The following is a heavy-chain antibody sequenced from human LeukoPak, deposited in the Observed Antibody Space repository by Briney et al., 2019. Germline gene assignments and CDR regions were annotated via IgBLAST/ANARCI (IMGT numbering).Heavy chain of an antibody. J-gene: IGHJ2*01. D-gene: IGHD6-19*01. Sequence: GGSLRLSCAASGFTFSSYSMNWVRQAPGKGLEWVSSISSSSGYIYYADSVKGRFTISRDNAKNSLYLQMNSLRAEDTAVYYCARVGYSSGWTYWYFDLWGRGTLVTVSS. CDR2: ISSSSGYI. CDR1: GFTFSSYS. CDR3: ARVGYSSGWTYWYFDL. V-gene: IGHV3-21*01.